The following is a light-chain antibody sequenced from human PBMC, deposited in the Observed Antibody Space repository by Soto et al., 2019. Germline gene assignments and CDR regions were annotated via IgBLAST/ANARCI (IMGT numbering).Light chain of an antibody. CDR2: EVS. V-gene: IGLV2-8*01. J-gene: IGLJ2*01. CDR3: SSYAGSNTVV. Sequence: QSALTQPPSASGSPGQSVTISCTGTSSDVGGYNYVSCYQQHPGKAPELILYEVSKRPSGVPDRFSGSKSGNTASLTVSGLQAEDEDDDGCSSYAGSNTVVFGGGTKLTVL. CDR1: SSDVGGYNY.